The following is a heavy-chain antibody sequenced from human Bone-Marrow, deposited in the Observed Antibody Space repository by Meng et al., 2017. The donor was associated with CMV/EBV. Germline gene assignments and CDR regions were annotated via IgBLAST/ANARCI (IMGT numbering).Heavy chain of an antibody. Sequence: ASVKVSCKASGGTFSSYAISWVRQATGQGLEWMGWMNPNSGNTGYAQKFQGRVTMTRNTSISTAYMELSSLRSEDTAVYYCARAEAATGTYDPWGQGTLVTVSS. D-gene: IGHD1-1*01. V-gene: IGHV1-8*02. CDR1: GGTFSSYA. J-gene: IGHJ5*02. CDR3: ARAEAATGTYDP. CDR2: MNPNSGNT.